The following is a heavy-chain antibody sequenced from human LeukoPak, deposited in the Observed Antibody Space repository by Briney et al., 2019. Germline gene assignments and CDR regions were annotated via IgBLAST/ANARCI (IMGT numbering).Heavy chain of an antibody. CDR2: ISYDGSNK. Sequence: GGSLRLSCAASGFTFSSYAMHWVRQAPGKGLEWVAVISYDGSNKYYADSVKGRFTISRDNSKNTLYLQMNSLRAEDTAVYYCARDENTASDYWGQGTLVTVSS. D-gene: IGHD5-18*01. CDR3: ARDENTASDY. V-gene: IGHV3-30-3*01. CDR1: GFTFSSYA. J-gene: IGHJ4*02.